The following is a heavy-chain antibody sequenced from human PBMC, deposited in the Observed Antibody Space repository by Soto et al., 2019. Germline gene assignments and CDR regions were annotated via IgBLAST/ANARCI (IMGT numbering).Heavy chain of an antibody. Sequence: EVQLVESGGGLVKPGGSLRLSCAASGFTFSNAWMSWVRQAPGKGLEWVGRIKSKTDGGTTDYAAPVKGRFTISRDDSKNTLYLQMNSLKTEDTAVYYCTTDPGYSGSRIDYWGQGTLVTVSS. D-gene: IGHD1-26*01. CDR2: IKSKTDGGTT. V-gene: IGHV3-15*01. J-gene: IGHJ4*02. CDR1: GFTFSNAW. CDR3: TTDPGYSGSRIDY.